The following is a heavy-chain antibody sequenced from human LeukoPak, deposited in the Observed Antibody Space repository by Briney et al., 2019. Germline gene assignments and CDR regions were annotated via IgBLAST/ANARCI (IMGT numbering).Heavy chain of an antibody. CDR3: ARHRFHDYGDLSTAFRYYVMDV. J-gene: IGHJ6*02. D-gene: IGHD4-17*01. V-gene: IGHV4-34*01. CDR1: GGSISSYY. Sequence: SETLSLTCTVSGGSISSYYWSWIRQPPGKGLEWIGEINHSGSTNYNPSLKSRVTISVDTSKNQFSLKLSSVTAADTAVYYCARHRFHDYGDLSTAFRYYVMDVWGQGTTVTVSS. CDR2: INHSGST.